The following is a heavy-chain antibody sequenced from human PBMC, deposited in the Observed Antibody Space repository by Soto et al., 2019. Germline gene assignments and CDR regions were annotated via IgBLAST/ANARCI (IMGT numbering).Heavy chain of an antibody. Sequence: GGSLRLSCAASGFTFSSYDMHWVRQATGKGLEWVSAIGTAGDTYYPGSVKGRFTISRENAKNSLYLQMNSLRAGDTAVYYCARSVSNYYDSSGYGTFDYWGQGTLVTVSS. CDR2: IGTAGDT. CDR3: ARSVSNYYDSSGYGTFDY. V-gene: IGHV3-13*01. D-gene: IGHD3-22*01. J-gene: IGHJ4*02. CDR1: GFTFSSYD.